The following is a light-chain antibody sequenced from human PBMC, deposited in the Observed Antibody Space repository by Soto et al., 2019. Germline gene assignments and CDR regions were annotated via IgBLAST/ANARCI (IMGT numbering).Light chain of an antibody. CDR3: QQFET. J-gene: IGKJ4*01. Sequence: ENVLTQSPATLSLSPGERATLSCRASKTVGSSFLAWYQQKRGQAPRLLIYGASNRATGIPDRFSGSGSGADFTLTINRLEPEDFAVYYCQQFETFGGGTKVEIK. CDR1: KTVGSSF. CDR2: GAS. V-gene: IGKV3-20*01.